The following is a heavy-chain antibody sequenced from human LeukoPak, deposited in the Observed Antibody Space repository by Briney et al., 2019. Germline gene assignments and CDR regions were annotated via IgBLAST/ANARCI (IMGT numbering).Heavy chain of an antibody. J-gene: IGHJ4*02. CDR3: ARGSTYYDSSGQVPFDY. Sequence: GGSLRLSCAASGFTFSSHSMNWVRQAPGKGLEWVSYISSSSSTIYYADSVKGRFTISRDNAKNSLYLQMNSLRAEDSAVYYCARGSTYYDSSGQVPFDYWGQGTLVTVSS. CDR1: GFTFSSHS. D-gene: IGHD3-22*01. CDR2: ISSSSSTI. V-gene: IGHV3-48*01.